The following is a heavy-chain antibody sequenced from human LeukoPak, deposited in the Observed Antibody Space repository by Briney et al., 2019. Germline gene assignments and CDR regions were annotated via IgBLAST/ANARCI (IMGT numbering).Heavy chain of an antibody. Sequence: ASVKVSCKASRGTFSSYAISWVRQAPGQGLEWMGGVIPIFGTANYAQKFQGRVTITADESTSTAYMELSSLRSEDTAVYYCAITHPTDGTAALGEYYGMDVWGQGTTVTVSS. V-gene: IGHV1-69*13. J-gene: IGHJ6*02. CDR1: RGTFSSYA. CDR3: AITHPTDGTAALGEYYGMDV. CDR2: VIPIFGTA. D-gene: IGHD6-6*01.